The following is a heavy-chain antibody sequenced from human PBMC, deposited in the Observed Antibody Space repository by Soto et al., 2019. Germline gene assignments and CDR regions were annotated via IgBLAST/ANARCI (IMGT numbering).Heavy chain of an antibody. Sequence: GGSLRLSCAASGFTFSSYWMSWVRQAPGKGLEWVANIKQDGSEKYYVDSVKGRFTISRDNAKNSLYLQMNSLRAEDTALYYCARDLLGTIFGVVTGHFDYWGQGTLVTVSS. CDR1: GFTFSSYW. CDR2: IKQDGSEK. D-gene: IGHD3-3*01. V-gene: IGHV3-7*01. J-gene: IGHJ4*02. CDR3: ARDLLGTIFGVVTGHFDY.